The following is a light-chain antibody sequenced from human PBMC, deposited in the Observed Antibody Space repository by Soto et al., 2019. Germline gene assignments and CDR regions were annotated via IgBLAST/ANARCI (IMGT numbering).Light chain of an antibody. CDR1: QSVSSSY. CDR2: GAS. Sequence: EIVLTQSPGTLSLSPGERATLSCRPSQSVSSSYLAWYQQKPGQAPRLLIYGASSRATGIPSRFSGSGSGTEFTLTISSLKSEDFAVYYCQQYDNWPRTFGQGTKVDIK. CDR3: QQYDNWPRT. V-gene: IGKV3-20*01. J-gene: IGKJ1*01.